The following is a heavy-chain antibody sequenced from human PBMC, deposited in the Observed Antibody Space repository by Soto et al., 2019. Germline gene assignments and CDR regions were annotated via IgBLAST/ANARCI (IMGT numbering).Heavy chain of an antibody. CDR2: IYYSGST. V-gene: IGHV4-31*03. J-gene: IGHJ4*02. CDR3: ARVAIIVVVPAAYYFDY. CDR1: GGSISSGGYY. Sequence: KPSETLSLTCTVSGGSISSGGYYWSWIRQHPGKGLEWIGYIYYSGSTYYNPSLKSRVTISVDTSKNQFSLKLSSVTAADTAVYYCARVAIIVVVPAAYYFDYWGQGTLVTVSS. D-gene: IGHD2-2*01.